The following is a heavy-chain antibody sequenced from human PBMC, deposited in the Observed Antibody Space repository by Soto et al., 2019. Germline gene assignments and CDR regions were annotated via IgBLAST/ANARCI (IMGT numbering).Heavy chain of an antibody. Sequence: EVQLVESGGGLVKPGGSLRLSCAASGFTFTTYSMTWVRQAPGKGLEWVSSISSSGSYIYYADSVKGRFTISRDNAKNSLELQMNSLRPEDTAAYYWAGSSSGLLWVEGPGVFDYWVQGTLVSVCS. J-gene: IGHJ4*02. D-gene: IGHD2-21*01. V-gene: IGHV3-21*01. CDR1: GFTFTTYS. CDR3: AGSSSGLLWVEGPGVFDY. CDR2: ISSSGSYI.